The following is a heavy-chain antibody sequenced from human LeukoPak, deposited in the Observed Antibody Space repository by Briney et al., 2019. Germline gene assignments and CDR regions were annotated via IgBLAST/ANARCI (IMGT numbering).Heavy chain of an antibody. V-gene: IGHV3-23*01. CDR3: AKALFPTYSGSYFDY. CDR2: ISGSGGST. Sequence: GGSLRLSCAASGFTFSSYAMSWVRQAPGKGLEWVSAISGSGGSTYYADSAKGRFTISRDNSKNTLYLQMNSLRAEDTAVYYCAKALFPTYSGSYFDYWGQGTLVTVSS. J-gene: IGHJ4*02. CDR1: GFTFSSYA. D-gene: IGHD1-26*01.